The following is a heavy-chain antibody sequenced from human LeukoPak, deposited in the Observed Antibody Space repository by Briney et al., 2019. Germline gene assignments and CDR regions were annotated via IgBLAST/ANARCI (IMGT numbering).Heavy chain of an antibody. CDR1: GDSISGFY. CDR2: IHSSGRT. Sequence: LETLSLTCTVSGDSISGFYWSWIRQTPGKGLEWIGCIHSSGRTIYNPSLMSRVTISVDTSKNQFSLRLTSMTAADTAVYFCSRGYFDTAHSSNPFDYWGQGVLVTVSS. J-gene: IGHJ4*02. CDR3: SRGYFDTAHSSNPFDY. V-gene: IGHV4-4*09. D-gene: IGHD3-22*01.